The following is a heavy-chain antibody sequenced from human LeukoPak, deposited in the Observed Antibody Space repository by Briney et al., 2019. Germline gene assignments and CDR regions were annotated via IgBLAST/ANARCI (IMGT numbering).Heavy chain of an antibody. CDR2: IYYSGST. Sequence: SETLSLTCTVSGGSISGYYWSWIRQPPGKGLEWIGYIYYSGSTNYNPSLKSRLTISIDTSENQFSLKLSSVTAADTAVYYCARGYSSSSGRRAFDIWGQGTMVTVSS. J-gene: IGHJ3*02. CDR3: ARGYSSSSGRRAFDI. V-gene: IGHV4-59*08. CDR1: GGSISGYY. D-gene: IGHD6-6*01.